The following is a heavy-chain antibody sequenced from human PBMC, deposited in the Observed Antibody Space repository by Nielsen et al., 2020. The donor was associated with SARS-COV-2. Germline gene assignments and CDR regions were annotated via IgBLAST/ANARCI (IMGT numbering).Heavy chain of an antibody. Sequence: GESLKISCKGSGYSFTSYWIGWVRQMPGKGLEWMGIIYPGDSDTRYSPSFQGQVTISADKSISTAYLQWSSLKASDTAMYYCARLGEQWLVGEPEFDYWGQGTLVTVSS. V-gene: IGHV5-51*01. CDR3: ARLGEQWLVGEPEFDY. CDR1: GYSFTSYW. J-gene: IGHJ4*02. CDR2: IYPGDSDT. D-gene: IGHD6-19*01.